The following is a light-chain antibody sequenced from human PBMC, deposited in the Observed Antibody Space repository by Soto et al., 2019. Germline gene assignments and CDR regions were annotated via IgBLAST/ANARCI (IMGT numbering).Light chain of an antibody. V-gene: IGKV3-15*01. CDR3: QQYNNLPPGT. CDR1: QSVSSN. CDR2: GAS. Sequence: EIVMTQSPATLSVSPGERATLSCRASQSVSSNLAWYQQKPGQAPRLLIYGASTRATGIPARFSGSGSGTEFTLSISSLQSEDFAVYYCQQYNNLPPGTFGPGTKVDIK. J-gene: IGKJ3*01.